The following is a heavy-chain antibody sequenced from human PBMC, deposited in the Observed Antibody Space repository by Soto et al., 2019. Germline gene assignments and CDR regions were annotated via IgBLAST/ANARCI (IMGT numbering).Heavy chain of an antibody. D-gene: IGHD3-3*01. CDR1: GGSISSYY. V-gene: IGHV4-59*08. CDR3: ARFYYDFWSGYYSWAFDI. Sequence: SETLSLTCTVSGGSISSYYWSWIRQPPGKGLEWIGYIYYSGSTNYNPSLKSRVTISVDTSKNQFSLKLSSVTAADTAVYYCARFYYDFWSGYYSWAFDIWGQGTMVTVSS. J-gene: IGHJ3*02. CDR2: IYYSGST.